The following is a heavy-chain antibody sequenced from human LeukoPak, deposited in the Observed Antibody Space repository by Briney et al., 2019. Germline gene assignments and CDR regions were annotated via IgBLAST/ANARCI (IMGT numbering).Heavy chain of an antibody. D-gene: IGHD2-2*01. CDR3: TRDFDNPENSCPSTSCIDV. Sequence: ASVKVSCKASGYTFTDFYMHWVRQAPGQGLEWMGWINPNNGGTNYAQKFQGRLTMTTDTSTSTAYMELRSLRSDDTAVYYCTRDFDNPENSCPSTSCIDVWGQGTTVTVSS. CDR2: INPNNGGT. CDR1: GYTFTDFY. J-gene: IGHJ6*02. V-gene: IGHV1-2*02.